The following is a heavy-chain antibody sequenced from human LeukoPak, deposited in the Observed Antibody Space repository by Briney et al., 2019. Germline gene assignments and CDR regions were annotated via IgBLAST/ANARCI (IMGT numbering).Heavy chain of an antibody. CDR3: AAHSSGPHYYYYMDV. D-gene: IGHD3-22*01. J-gene: IGHJ6*03. CDR2: IIPIFGTA. Sequence: SVKVSCKASGGTFSSYAISWVRQAPGQGLEWMGGIIPIFGTANYAQKFQGRVTITADESTSTAYMELSSLRSEDTAAYYCAAHSSGPHYYYYMDVWGKGTTVTVSS. V-gene: IGHV1-69*01. CDR1: GGTFSSYA.